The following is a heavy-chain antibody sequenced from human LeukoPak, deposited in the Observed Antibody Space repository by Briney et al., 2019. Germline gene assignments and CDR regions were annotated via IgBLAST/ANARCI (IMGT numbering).Heavy chain of an antibody. D-gene: IGHD3-9*01. J-gene: IGHJ4*02. CDR1: AFSFSTYW. V-gene: IGHV3-7*03. CDR3: AKWGDYDILTGYYDSDY. Sequence: GGSLRLSCAASAFSFSTYWMNWVRQAPGKGLEWVANIKKDGSEKNYVDSVEGRFTISRDNAKNSLYLQMNSLRAEDTAVYYCAKWGDYDILTGYYDSDYWGQGTLVTVSS. CDR2: IKKDGSEK.